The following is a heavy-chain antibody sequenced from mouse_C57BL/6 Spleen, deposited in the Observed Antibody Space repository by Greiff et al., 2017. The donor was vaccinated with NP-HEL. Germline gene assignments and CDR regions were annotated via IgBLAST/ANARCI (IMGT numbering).Heavy chain of an antibody. V-gene: IGHV5-9*01. CDR1: GFTFSSYT. CDR2: ISGGGGNT. Sequence: DVQLVESGGGLVKPGGSLKLSCAASGFTFSSYTMSWVRQTPEKKLEWVATISGGGGNTYYPDSVKGRFTISRDNAKNTLYLQMSSLRSEDTALYYCARLYGSSYYFDYWGQGTTLTVSS. D-gene: IGHD1-1*01. J-gene: IGHJ2*01. CDR3: ARLYGSSYYFDY.